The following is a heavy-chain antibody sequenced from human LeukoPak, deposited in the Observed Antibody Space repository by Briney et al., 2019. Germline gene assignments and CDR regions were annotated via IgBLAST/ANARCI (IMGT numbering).Heavy chain of an antibody. CDR2: IYSGGST. CDR1: GFSVSSIY. CDR3: ARDMGFGDLMGY. V-gene: IGHV3-53*01. J-gene: IGHJ4*02. Sequence: GGSLRLSCAVSGFSVSSIYMSWVRQAPGKGLEWVSVIYSGGSTYYADSVRGRFTISRDNSKNTLYLQMNSLRVEDTAVYYCARDMGFGDLMGYWGQGTLVTVSS. D-gene: IGHD3-10*01.